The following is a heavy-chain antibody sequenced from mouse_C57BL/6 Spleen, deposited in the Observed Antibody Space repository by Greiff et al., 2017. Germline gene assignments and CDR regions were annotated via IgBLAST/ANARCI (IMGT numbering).Heavy chain of an antibody. D-gene: IGHD1-1*01. CDR1: GFTFSSYG. V-gene: IGHV5-6*01. J-gene: IGHJ2*01. Sequence: EVHLVESGGDLVKPGGSLKLSCAASGFTFSSYGMSWVRQTPDKRLEWVATISSGGSYTYYPDSVKGRFTISRDNAKNTLYLQMSSLKSEDTAMYYCARRATTGDFDYWGQGTTLTVSS. CDR2: ISSGGSYT. CDR3: ARRATTGDFDY.